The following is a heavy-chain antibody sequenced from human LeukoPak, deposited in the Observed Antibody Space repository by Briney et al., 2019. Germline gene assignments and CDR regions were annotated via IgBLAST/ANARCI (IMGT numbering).Heavy chain of an antibody. CDR3: AKVQGYCGSTSCPYYYYYGMDV. D-gene: IGHD2-2*01. Sequence: GGSLRLSCAASGFTFSSYGMHWVRQAPGKGLEWVAFIRYDGSNKYYADSVKGRFTISRDNSKNTLYLQMNSLRAEDTAVYYCAKVQGYCGSTSCPYYYYYGMDVWGQGTTVTVSS. V-gene: IGHV3-30*02. J-gene: IGHJ6*02. CDR2: IRYDGSNK. CDR1: GFTFSSYG.